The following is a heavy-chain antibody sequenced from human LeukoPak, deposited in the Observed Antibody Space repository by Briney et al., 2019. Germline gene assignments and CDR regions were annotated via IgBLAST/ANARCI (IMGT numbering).Heavy chain of an antibody. CDR3: AREGTGLASRYFDY. Sequence: SETLSLTCTVSGGSISSYYWSWIRQPPGKGLEWIGYIYYSGSTNYNPSLKSRVTISVDTSKNQFSLKLSSVTAADTAVYYCAREGTGLASRYFDYWGQGTLVTVSS. V-gene: IGHV4-59*01. CDR2: IYYSGST. CDR1: GGSISSYY. J-gene: IGHJ4*02. D-gene: IGHD5-12*01.